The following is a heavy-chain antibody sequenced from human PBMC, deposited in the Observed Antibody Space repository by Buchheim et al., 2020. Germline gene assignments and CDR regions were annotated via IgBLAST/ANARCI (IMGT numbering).Heavy chain of an antibody. V-gene: IGHV4-39*01. Sequence: QLQLQESGPGLVKPSETLSLTCTVSGGSISSSSYYWGWIRQPPGKGLEWIGSIYYSGSTYYNPSLKSRVTISVDQSKNQFSLKLSSVTAADTAVYYCARRGRPYYYDSSGYGGWFDPWGQGTL. J-gene: IGHJ5*02. CDR1: GGSISSSSYY. CDR3: ARRGRPYYYDSSGYGGWFDP. D-gene: IGHD3-22*01. CDR2: IYYSGST.